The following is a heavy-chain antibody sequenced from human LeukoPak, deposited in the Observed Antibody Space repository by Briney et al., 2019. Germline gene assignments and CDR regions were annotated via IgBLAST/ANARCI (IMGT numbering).Heavy chain of an antibody. V-gene: IGHV4-59*01. CDR3: ARGVDTAMVVGWFDP. D-gene: IGHD5-18*01. J-gene: IGHJ5*02. CDR2: IYNSGST. Sequence: SETLSLTCTVSGGSISGYYWSWIRQPPGEGLEWIGYIYNSGSTNYNPSLKSRVTISVDTSKNQFSLKLSSVTAADTAVYYCARGVDTAMVVGWFDPWGQGTLVTVSS. CDR1: GGSISGYY.